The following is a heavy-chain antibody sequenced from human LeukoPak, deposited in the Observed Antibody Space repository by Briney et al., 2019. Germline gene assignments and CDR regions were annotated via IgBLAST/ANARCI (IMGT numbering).Heavy chain of an antibody. V-gene: IGHV3-48*03. CDR1: GFTFSSYE. J-gene: IGHJ4*02. Sequence: GGFLRLSCAASGFTFSSYEMNWVRPAPGKGLEWISYISSSGSTMYADSVKGRFTISRDNAKNPLYLQMNSLRAEDTAVYYCARHNGWYDYWGQGTLVTVSS. CDR2: ISSSGSTM. D-gene: IGHD6-19*01. CDR3: ARHNGWYDY.